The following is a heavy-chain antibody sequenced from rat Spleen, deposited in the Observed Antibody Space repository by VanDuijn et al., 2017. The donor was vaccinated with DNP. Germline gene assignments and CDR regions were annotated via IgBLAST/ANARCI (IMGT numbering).Heavy chain of an antibody. CDR2: ITNNGGST. CDR3: ATGVYGGYEDWFAY. Sequence: EVQLVESGGGLVQPGRSLKLSCAASGFAFSDYYMAWVRQAPKKGLEWIASITNNGGSTYYPDSVKGRFTISRDNTKDTQYLQMDSLRPEDTATYYCATGVYGGYEDWFAYWGQGTLVTVSS. V-gene: IGHV5-20*01. CDR1: GFAFSDYY. D-gene: IGHD1-11*01. J-gene: IGHJ3*01.